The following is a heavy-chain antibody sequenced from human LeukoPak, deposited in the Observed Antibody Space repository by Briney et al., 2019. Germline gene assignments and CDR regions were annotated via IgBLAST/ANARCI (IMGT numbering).Heavy chain of an antibody. D-gene: IGHD5-12*01. V-gene: IGHV3-21*01. CDR3: ARDFRYEGDY. J-gene: IGHJ4*02. CDR1: GFTFRTYT. CDR2: ISSDSRYI. Sequence: GGTLRLSCAASGFTFRTYTMNWVRQAPGKRLEWVSSISSDSRYIYYADSVKGRFTISRDNAQNSLYLQMNSLRVEDTAVYYCARDFRYEGDYWGQGTLVTVSS.